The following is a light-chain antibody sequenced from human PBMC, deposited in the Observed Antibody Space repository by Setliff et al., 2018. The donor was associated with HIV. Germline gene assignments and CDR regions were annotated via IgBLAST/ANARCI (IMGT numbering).Light chain of an antibody. Sequence: QSALTQPRSVSGSRGQTVTFSCTGGSSDVGGYDYVSWYQQHPGKAPKLIIYDVSKRPSGVPARFSGFKSGNTAYLTISGLQPEDVPEYYCCAYAGTYTFVFGTWTKVIVL. CDR1: SSDVGGYDY. CDR3: CAYAGTYTFV. V-gene: IGLV2-11*02. J-gene: IGLJ1*01. CDR2: DVS.